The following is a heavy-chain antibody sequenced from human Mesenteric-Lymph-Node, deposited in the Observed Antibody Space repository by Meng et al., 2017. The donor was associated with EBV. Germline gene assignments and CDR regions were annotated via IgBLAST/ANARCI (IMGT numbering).Heavy chain of an antibody. Sequence: QVQVGQSGAGVKKPGASVKVSCKASGYTFTSYNINWVRQATGRGLEWIGWMNPDSGDTGYGQKFQDRVSMTRNTYISTAYMELSSLSHEDTAIYYCAKTRSGSPWDFDNWGQGTLVTVSS. D-gene: IGHD1-26*01. CDR3: AKTRSGSPWDFDN. V-gene: IGHV1-8*01. J-gene: IGHJ4*02. CDR1: GYTFTSYN. CDR2: MNPDSGDT.